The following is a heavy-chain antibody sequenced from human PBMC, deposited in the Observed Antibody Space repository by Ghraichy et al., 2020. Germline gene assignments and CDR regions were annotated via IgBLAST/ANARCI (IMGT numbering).Heavy chain of an antibody. J-gene: IGHJ6*02. D-gene: IGHD4-17*01. Sequence: ASVKVSCKASGYTFTGYYMHWVRQAPGQRLEWMGWINPNSGGTNYAQKFKGRVTMTRDTSISTAYMELSRLRSDDTAVYYCAKLPHYGDYENYYYGMDVWGQGTTVTVSS. CDR1: GYTFTGYY. CDR2: INPNSGGT. CDR3: AKLPHYGDYENYYYGMDV. V-gene: IGHV1-2*02.